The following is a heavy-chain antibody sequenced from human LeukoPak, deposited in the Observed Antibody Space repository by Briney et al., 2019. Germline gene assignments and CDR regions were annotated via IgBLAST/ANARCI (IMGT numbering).Heavy chain of an antibody. CDR2: IYSGGST. CDR3: AREVDSSGYYVDY. J-gene: IGHJ4*02. D-gene: IGHD3-22*01. Sequence: PGGSLRLSCAASGFTVSSNYMSWVRQAPGKGLEWVSVIYSGGSTYYADSVRGRFTIARDKSKNTLYLQMNSLRAEDTAVYYCAREVDSSGYYVDYWGQGTLVTVSS. V-gene: IGHV3-53*01. CDR1: GFTVSSNY.